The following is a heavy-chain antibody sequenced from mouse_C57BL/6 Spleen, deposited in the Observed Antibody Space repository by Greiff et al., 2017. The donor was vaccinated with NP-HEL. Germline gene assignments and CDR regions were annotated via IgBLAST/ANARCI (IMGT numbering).Heavy chain of an antibody. CDR2: IDPCGSYT. CDR1: GYTFTSYW. CDR3: ARGQRSYAMDY. V-gene: IGHV1-69*01. D-gene: IGHD3-3*01. Sequence: VQLQQPGAELVMPGASVKLSCKASGYTFTSYWMHWVKQRPGQGLEWIGEIDPCGSYTNYHQKLKGKSTLTVDKSYSTAYMQLSSLTTEDAAVYYWARGQRSYAMDYWGQGTSVTVSS. J-gene: IGHJ4*01.